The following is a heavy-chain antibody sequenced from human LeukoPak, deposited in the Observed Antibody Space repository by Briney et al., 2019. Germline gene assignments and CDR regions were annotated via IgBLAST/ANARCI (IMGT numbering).Heavy chain of an antibody. Sequence: SETLSLTCTVSGGSISSYYWSWIRQPAGKGLEWIGRIYTSGSTNYNPSLKSRVTMSVDTSKNQFSLKLSSVTAADTAVYYCARGALYCGSTSCLYYYYGMDVWGQGTTVTVSS. CDR2: IYTSGST. J-gene: IGHJ6*02. D-gene: IGHD2-2*01. CDR3: ARGALYCGSTSCLYYYYGMDV. V-gene: IGHV4-4*07. CDR1: GGSISSYY.